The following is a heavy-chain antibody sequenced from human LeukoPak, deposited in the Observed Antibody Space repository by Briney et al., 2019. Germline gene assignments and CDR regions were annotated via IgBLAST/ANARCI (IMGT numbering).Heavy chain of an antibody. J-gene: IGHJ4*02. CDR2: INPNSGGT. D-gene: IGHD3-22*01. CDR1: GYTFTGYY. CDR3: ARAPGYYDSSGYYSSTFGTPDY. Sequence: ASVTVSCKASGYTFTGYYMHWVRQAPGQGLEWMGWINPNSGGTNYAQKFQGRVTMTRDTSISTAYMELSRLSSDDTAVYYCARAPGYYDSSGYYSSTFGTPDYWGQGTLVTVSS. V-gene: IGHV1-2*02.